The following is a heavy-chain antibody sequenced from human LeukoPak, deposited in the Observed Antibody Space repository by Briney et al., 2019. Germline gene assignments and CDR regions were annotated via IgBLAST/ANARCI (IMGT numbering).Heavy chain of an antibody. Sequence: GGSLRLSCAASGFTFSNYWMNWVRQAPGKGLELVANIKPDGSEKYYVDSVKGRLTISRDNPKNSLYLKMNRLRVDDTAVYYCARRESVSHSLPFGYWGQGTLVTVSS. CDR3: ARRESVSHSLPFGY. V-gene: IGHV3-7*05. J-gene: IGHJ4*02. CDR1: GFTFSNYW. D-gene: IGHD2-15*01. CDR2: IKPDGSEK.